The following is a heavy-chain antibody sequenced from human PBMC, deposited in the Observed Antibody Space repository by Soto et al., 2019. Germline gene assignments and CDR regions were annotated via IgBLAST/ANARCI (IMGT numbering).Heavy chain of an antibody. CDR2: IYYSGST. J-gene: IGHJ4*02. CDR3: ARRYGDAFDF. V-gene: IGHV4-59*08. Sequence: SETLSLTCTVSGGSISSYYWSWIRQPPGKGLEWIGYIYYSGSTNYNPSLKSRVTISVDTSKNQFSLKLSSVTAADTAVYYCARRYGDAFDFWGQGTLVTVS. D-gene: IGHD4-17*01. CDR1: GGSISSYY.